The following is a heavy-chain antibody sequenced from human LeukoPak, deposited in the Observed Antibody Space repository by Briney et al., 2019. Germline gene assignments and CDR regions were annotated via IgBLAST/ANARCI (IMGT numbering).Heavy chain of an antibody. CDR1: GFNSGDYG. D-gene: IGHD3-10*01. V-gene: IGHV3-49*03. CDR2: IRSKAYGGTA. Sequence: GGSLRLSCTTSGFNSGDYGMSWFRQAPGKGLEWIGFIRSKAYGGTAEYAASVKGRFSISRDDSESLAYLQMNSLKTEDTALYYRARALVLQWFGPVTRDAFDIWGQGTMVTVSS. CDR3: ARALVLQWFGPVTRDAFDI. J-gene: IGHJ3*02.